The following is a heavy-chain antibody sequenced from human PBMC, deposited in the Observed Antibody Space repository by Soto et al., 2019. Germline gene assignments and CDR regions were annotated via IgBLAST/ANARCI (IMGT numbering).Heavy chain of an antibody. CDR2: IYHSGTT. CDR1: GASISDNW. J-gene: IGHJ4*02. D-gene: IGHD2-15*01. Sequence: QVQLQESGPGLVKPSGTLSLTCAVSGASISDNWWSWVRQPPGKGLELIGEIYHSGTTTYNPSLKSRVIISVDKSASQISLTLNSVTAADTAIYYCARHVAVPRTRGFDYWGQGTPVSVSS. V-gene: IGHV4-4*02. CDR3: ARHVAVPRTRGFDY.